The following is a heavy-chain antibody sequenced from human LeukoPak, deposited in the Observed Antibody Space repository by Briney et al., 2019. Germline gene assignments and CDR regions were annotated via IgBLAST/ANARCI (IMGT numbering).Heavy chain of an antibody. J-gene: IGHJ4*02. CDR2: IKSKTDGETT. Sequence: GGSLRLSCAASGFTFTNAWMSWVRQAPGKGLEWIGRIKSKTDGETTNYAEPVRGRFTISRDDSKSAVYLQMNSLKIEDTAVYYCTTDLGTYYHGSKRLIPIDYWGQGTLVTVSS. D-gene: IGHD3-10*01. CDR3: TTDLGTYYHGSKRLIPIDY. CDR1: GFTFTNAW. V-gene: IGHV3-15*01.